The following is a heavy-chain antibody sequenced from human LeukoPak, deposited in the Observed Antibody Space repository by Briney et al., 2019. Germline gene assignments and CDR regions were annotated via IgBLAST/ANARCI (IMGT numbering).Heavy chain of an antibody. D-gene: IGHD6-13*01. J-gene: IGHJ4*02. CDR2: INPNSGGT. CDR3: ARDRGQQQFPDY. Sequence: ASVKVSCKTSGYTFTAYYMHWVRQAPGQGLEWMGRINPNSGGTNYAQKFQGRVTLTRDTSISAAYMELSRLRSDDAAVYYCARDRGQQQFPDYGGQGPLVTVSS. V-gene: IGHV1-2*06. CDR1: GYTFTAYY.